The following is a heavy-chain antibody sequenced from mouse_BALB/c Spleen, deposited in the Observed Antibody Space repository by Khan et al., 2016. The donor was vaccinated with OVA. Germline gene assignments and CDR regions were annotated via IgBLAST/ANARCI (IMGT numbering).Heavy chain of an antibody. V-gene: IGHV10-1*02. CDR1: GFTFNTYA. D-gene: IGHD1-1*01. J-gene: IGHJ4*01. CDR2: IRSKSNNYAT. CDR3: VRPYYDDAMDY. Sequence: EVKLLESGGGLVQPKGSLKLSCAASGFTFNTYAMNWVRQAPGKGLEWVARIRSKSNNYATYYADSVKDRFTISRDDSQSMLYLQMNNLKTEDTAMYYCVRPYYDDAMDYWGQGTSVTVSS.